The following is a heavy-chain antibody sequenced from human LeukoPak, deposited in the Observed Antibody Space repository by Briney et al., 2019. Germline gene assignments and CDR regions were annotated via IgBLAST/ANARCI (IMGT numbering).Heavy chain of an antibody. Sequence: SETLSLTCAVYGGSFSGYYWSWIRQPPGKGLEWIGEINHSGSTNYNPSLKSRVTISVDTSKNQFSLKLSSVTAADTAVYYCARTRSIVVVTAIQRRWYFDLWGRGTLVTVSS. CDR3: ARTRSIVVVTAIQRRWYFDL. D-gene: IGHD2-21*02. CDR1: GGSFSGYY. V-gene: IGHV4-34*01. J-gene: IGHJ2*01. CDR2: INHSGST.